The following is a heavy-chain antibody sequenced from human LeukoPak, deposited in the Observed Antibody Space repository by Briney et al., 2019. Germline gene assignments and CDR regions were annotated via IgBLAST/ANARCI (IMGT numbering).Heavy chain of an antibody. J-gene: IGHJ5*02. CDR2: IYDSGST. V-gene: IGHV4-39*01. CDR1: GGSIRSSYYY. Sequence: SETLSLTCTVSGGSIRSSYYYWGWIRQPPGKGLEWIGSIYDSGSTYYNPSLKSRVTISVDTSKNQFSLKLNSVTAADTAVYYCARGMKWFDPWGQGTLVTVSS. CDR3: ARGMKWFDP.